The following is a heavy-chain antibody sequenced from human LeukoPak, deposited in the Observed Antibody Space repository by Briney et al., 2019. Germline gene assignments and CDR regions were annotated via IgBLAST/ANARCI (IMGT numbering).Heavy chain of an antibody. CDR2: ISYDGSNK. J-gene: IGHJ5*02. CDR3: ATFTRGVWFGELRFDP. D-gene: IGHD3-10*01. Sequence: GGSLRLSCAASGFTFSSYGMHWVRQAPGKGLEWVAVISYDGSNKYYADSVKDRFTISRDNSKNTLYLQMNSLRAEDTAVYYCATFTRGVWFGELRFDPWGQGTLVTVSS. CDR1: GFTFSSYG. V-gene: IGHV3-30*03.